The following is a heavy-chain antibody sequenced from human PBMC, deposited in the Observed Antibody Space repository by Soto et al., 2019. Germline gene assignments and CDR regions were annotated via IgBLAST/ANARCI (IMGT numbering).Heavy chain of an antibody. Sequence: LRLSCAASGFTFSSYAMSWVRQAPGKGLEWVSAISGSGGSTYYADSVKGRFTISRDNSKNTLYLQMNSLRAEDTAVYYCAKVCCIAVAGYRYFDYWGQGTLVTVSS. D-gene: IGHD6-19*01. V-gene: IGHV3-23*01. CDR1: GFTFSSYA. J-gene: IGHJ4*02. CDR2: ISGSGGST. CDR3: AKVCCIAVAGYRYFDY.